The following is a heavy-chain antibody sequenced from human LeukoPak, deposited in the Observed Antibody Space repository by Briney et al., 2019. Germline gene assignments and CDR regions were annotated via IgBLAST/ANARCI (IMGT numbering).Heavy chain of an antibody. CDR2: ISGDGGST. CDR3: AKARYCSGGSCLAPFDY. CDR1: GFTSDDYA. Sequence: PGGSLRLSCAASGFTSDDYAMHWVRQAPGKGLEWVSLISGDGGSTYYADSVKGRFTISRDNSKNSLYLQMNSLRTEDTALYYCAKARYCSGGSCLAPFDYWGQGTLVTVSS. V-gene: IGHV3-43*02. D-gene: IGHD2-15*01. J-gene: IGHJ4*02.